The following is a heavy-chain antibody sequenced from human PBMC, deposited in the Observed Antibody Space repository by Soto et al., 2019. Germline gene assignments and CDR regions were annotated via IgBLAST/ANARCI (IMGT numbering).Heavy chain of an antibody. V-gene: IGHV1-3*01. Sequence: QVQLVQSGPEVKRPGASVRISCRTAGYSFKNYAIHWVRQAPGKKLEWMGWSNEGSGNTRYSQKLQGRMSIARDTSASTSYLDLRSLTSADTAIYFCARDDLTISGAVTLDYWGPGTLVTVSS. CDR2: SNEGSGNT. CDR1: GYSFKNYA. J-gene: IGHJ4*02. CDR3: ARDDLTISGAVTLDY. D-gene: IGHD3-3*02.